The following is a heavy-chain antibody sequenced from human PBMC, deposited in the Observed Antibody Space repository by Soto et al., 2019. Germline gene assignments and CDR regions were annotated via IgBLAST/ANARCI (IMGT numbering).Heavy chain of an antibody. J-gene: IGHJ6*02. D-gene: IGHD2-2*02. Sequence: GGSLRLSCAASVFIFSCSAIQWVRQASGKGLEWVGRIRSRANNFATSSATSVKGRFTFSRDDSKNTAYLQMHTLKPEDTAVYYCARGQGAAIGDYYYHGMDVWGQGTTVTVAS. V-gene: IGHV3-73*01. CDR2: IRSRANNFAT. CDR3: ARGQGAAIGDYYYHGMDV. CDR1: VFIFSCSA.